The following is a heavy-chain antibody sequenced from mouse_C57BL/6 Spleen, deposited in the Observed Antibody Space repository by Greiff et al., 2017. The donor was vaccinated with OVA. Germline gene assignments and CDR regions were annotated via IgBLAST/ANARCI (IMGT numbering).Heavy chain of an antibody. V-gene: IGHV5-6*01. CDR2: ISSGGSYT. CDR3: ARHERDYAMDY. J-gene: IGHJ4*01. CDR1: GFTFSSYG. Sequence: EVQLVESGGDLVKPGGSLKLSCAASGFTFSSYGMSWVRQTPDKRLEWVATISSGGSYTYYPDSVKGRFTISRDNAKNTLYLQMSSLKSEDTAMYYCARHERDYAMDYWGQGTSGTVSS.